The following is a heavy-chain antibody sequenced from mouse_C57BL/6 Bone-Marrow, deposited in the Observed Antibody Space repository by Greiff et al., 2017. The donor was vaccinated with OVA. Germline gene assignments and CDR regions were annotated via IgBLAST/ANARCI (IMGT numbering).Heavy chain of an antibody. CDR3: ARPYGSSYGYFDV. J-gene: IGHJ1*03. Sequence: QVQLQQPGAELVKPGASVKLSCKASGYTFTSYWMHWVKQRPGRGLEWIGRIDPHSGGTKYNEKFKSKATLTVDKPSSTAYMQLSSLTSEDSAVYYCARPYGSSYGYFDVWGTGTTVTVSS. CDR1: GYTFTSYW. V-gene: IGHV1-72*01. CDR2: IDPHSGGT. D-gene: IGHD1-1*01.